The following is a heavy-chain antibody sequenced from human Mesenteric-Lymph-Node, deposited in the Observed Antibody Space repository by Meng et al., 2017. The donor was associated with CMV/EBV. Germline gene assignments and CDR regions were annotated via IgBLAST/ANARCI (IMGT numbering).Heavy chain of an antibody. CDR1: AGSISSGASY. J-gene: IGHJ4*02. CDR3: ARDHGDYFDY. V-gene: IGHV4-31*03. CDR2: IYYSGST. Sequence: TCTVSAGSISSGASYWSWIRQHPGKGLEWIGYIYYSGSTYYNPSLKSRVTISVDTSKNQFSLKLSSVTAADTAVYYCARDHGDYFDYWGQGTLVTVSS. D-gene: IGHD4-17*01.